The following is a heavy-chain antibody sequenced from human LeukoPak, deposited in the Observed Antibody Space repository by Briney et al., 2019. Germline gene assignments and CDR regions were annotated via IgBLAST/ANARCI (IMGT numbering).Heavy chain of an antibody. CDR2: VNPNSGGT. CDR1: GYTFTGYY. CDR3: ARYSTVTVYYFDY. J-gene: IGHJ4*02. Sequence: ASVKVSCKASGYTFTGYYIHWVRQAPGQGLEWMGWVNPNSGGTNYAQKLQGRVTMTRDTSISTAYMELSRLRSDDTAVYYCARYSTVTVYYFDYWGQGTLVTVSS. D-gene: IGHD4-17*01. V-gene: IGHV1-2*02.